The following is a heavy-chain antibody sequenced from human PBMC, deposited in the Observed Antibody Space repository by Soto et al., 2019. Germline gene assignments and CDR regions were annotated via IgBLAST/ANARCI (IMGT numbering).Heavy chain of an antibody. D-gene: IGHD2-15*01. Sequence: SETLSLTCAGYDESFSDYYWWSWIRQPPGKGLEWIGHIFHGGGTNYSPSLKSRVTISIDKSKNLFSLELTSVTAADTAVYYCARPNRDGKTFYSYFDFWGQGTLVTVSS. CDR3: ARPNRDGKTFYSYFDF. CDR1: DESFSDYY. J-gene: IGHJ4*02. CDR2: IFHGGGT. V-gene: IGHV4-34*12.